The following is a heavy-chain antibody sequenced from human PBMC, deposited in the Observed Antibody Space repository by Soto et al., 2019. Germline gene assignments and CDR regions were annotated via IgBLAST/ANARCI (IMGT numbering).Heavy chain of an antibody. D-gene: IGHD2-8*01. CDR1: NGSFSVYY. J-gene: IGHJ4*02. Sequence: KPSETLSLTCAVYNGSFSVYYWTWIRQPPGKGLEWIGSVYYRGRSYSKSSVKSRVTISVDTSKNQFSLNLNSVTASDTAVYFCVSQRTSVLTQAYFDYWGPGALVTVSS. V-gene: IGHV4-34*01. CDR2: VYYRGRS. CDR3: VSQRTSVLTQAYFDY.